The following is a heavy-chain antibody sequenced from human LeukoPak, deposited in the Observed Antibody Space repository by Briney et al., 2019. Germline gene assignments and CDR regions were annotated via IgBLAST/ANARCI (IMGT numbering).Heavy chain of an antibody. CDR1: DGSISSGGYY. D-gene: IGHD6-19*01. Sequence: SETLSLTCTVSDGSISSGGYYWRWIRQPPGKGLEWIGYIYYSGSTNYNPSLKSRVTISVDTSKNQFSLKLSSVTAADTAVYYCARGTGWPQFDYWGQGTLVTVSS. V-gene: IGHV4-61*08. J-gene: IGHJ4*02. CDR2: IYYSGST. CDR3: ARGTGWPQFDY.